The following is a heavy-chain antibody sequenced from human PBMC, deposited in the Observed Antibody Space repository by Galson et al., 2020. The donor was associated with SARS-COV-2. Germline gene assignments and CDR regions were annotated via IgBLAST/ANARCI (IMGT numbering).Heavy chain of an antibody. CDR3: ARAVGNYGRMDV. CDR1: GGSISSYY. V-gene: IGHV4-59*01. J-gene: IGHJ6*02. Sequence: ASATLSLTCTVSGGSISSYYWSWIRQPPGKGLVWIGYIYYSGRTNYNPSLKSRVTISVDTSENQFSLKLSSVTAADTAVYYCARAVGNYGRMDVWGQGTTVTVSS. D-gene: IGHD4-17*01. CDR2: IYYSGRT.